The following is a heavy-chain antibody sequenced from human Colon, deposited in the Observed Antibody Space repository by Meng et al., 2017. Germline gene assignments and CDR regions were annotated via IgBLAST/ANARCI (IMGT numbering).Heavy chain of an antibody. CDR1: AGSINTRS. Sequence: SFKVSCNASAGSINTRSIMWGRHAQGHGLEGRGTVVPTDGRADYAQIIEGRVTMSADSSTSTVYMELTGLRSDDTAIYYCWCLDRQYGDSNCYYHALEVWGQGTAVTVSS. D-gene: IGHD2-21*02. J-gene: IGHJ6*02. CDR2: VVPTDGRA. V-gene: IGHV1-69*02. CDR3: WCLDRQYGDSNCYYHALEV.